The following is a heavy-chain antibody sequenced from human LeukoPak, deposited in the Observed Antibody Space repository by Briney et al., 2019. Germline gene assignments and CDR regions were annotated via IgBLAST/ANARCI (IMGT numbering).Heavy chain of an antibody. D-gene: IGHD3-22*01. V-gene: IGHV1-69*06. CDR2: IIPIFGTA. CDR3: ARQFRLNGMIPYYYYYMDV. Sequence: ASVKVSCKASGGTFSSYAISWVRQAPGQGLEWMGGIIPIFGTANYAQKFQGRVTITADKSTSTAYMELSSLRSEDTAVYYCARQFRLNGMIPYYYYYMDVWGKGTTVTISS. CDR1: GGTFSSYA. J-gene: IGHJ6*03.